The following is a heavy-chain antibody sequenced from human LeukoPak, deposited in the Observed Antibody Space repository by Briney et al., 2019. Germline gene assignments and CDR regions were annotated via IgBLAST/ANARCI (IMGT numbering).Heavy chain of an antibody. V-gene: IGHV4-38-2*01. J-gene: IGHJ4*02. D-gene: IGHD3-10*01. CDR2: ISHSGST. Sequence: SETLSLTCAVSRYSISSGYNWGWIRQSPGKRLEWIGSISHSGSTYYNPSLKSRVTMSVDTSKNEFSLNLSSVTAADTAVYYCARGYYGSGSYYKGNYFDYWGRGTLVTVSS. CDR3: ARGYYGSGSYYKGNYFDY. CDR1: RYSISSGYN.